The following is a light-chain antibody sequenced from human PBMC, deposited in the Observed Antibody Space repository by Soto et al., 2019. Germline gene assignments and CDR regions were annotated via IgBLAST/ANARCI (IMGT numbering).Light chain of an antibody. Sequence: AIQMTQSPSSLSASVGDRVTITFRASQGIRNDLGWYQQKPGQAPKLLIFAASSLQSGVPSRFSGSGSGTDFTLTISSLQPEDFATYYCLQDNAYPYTFGQGTKLEIK. J-gene: IGKJ2*01. CDR1: QGIRND. CDR3: LQDNAYPYT. V-gene: IGKV1-6*01. CDR2: AAS.